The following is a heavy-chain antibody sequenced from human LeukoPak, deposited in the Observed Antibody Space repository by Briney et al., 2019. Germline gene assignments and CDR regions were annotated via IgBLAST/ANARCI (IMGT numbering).Heavy chain of an antibody. CDR2: IYYSGST. Sequence: SETLSLTCTVSGGSISSYYWSWIRQPPGKGLEWIGYIYYSGSTNYNPSLKSRVTISVDTSKNQFSLKLSSVTAADTAVYYCARGPAVFGVASWADVWGKGTTVTVSS. J-gene: IGHJ6*04. V-gene: IGHV4-59*01. CDR1: GGSISSYY. D-gene: IGHD3-3*01. CDR3: ARGPAVFGVASWADV.